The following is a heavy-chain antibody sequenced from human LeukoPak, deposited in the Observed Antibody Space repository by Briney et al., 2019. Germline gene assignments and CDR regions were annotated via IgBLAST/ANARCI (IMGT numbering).Heavy chain of an antibody. J-gene: IGHJ4*02. Sequence: ASVKVSCKASGGTFSSYAISWVRQAPGQGLEWMGGIIPIFGTANYAQKFQGRVTITADKSTSTAYMELSSLRSEDTAVYYCVSGVGSPNFDYWGQGTLVTVSS. D-gene: IGHD2-15*01. CDR3: VSGVGSPNFDY. V-gene: IGHV1-69*06. CDR2: IIPIFGTA. CDR1: GGTFSSYA.